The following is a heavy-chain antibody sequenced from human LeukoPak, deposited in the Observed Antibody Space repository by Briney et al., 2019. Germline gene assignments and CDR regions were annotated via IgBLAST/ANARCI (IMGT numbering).Heavy chain of an antibody. CDR3: AKEHDYSNAAPEWGFDS. V-gene: IGHV3-23*01. CDR2: ISGSSSHT. CDR1: GFNFNIYA. J-gene: IGHJ4*02. Sequence: GGSLRLSCVASGFNFNIYAMSWVRQAPGKGLEWVSGISGSSSHTLDADSVRGRFIISRDDTRNTLYLHMSSLRVEDTALYYCAKEHDYSNAAPEWGFDSWGQGALVTVSS. D-gene: IGHD3-3*01.